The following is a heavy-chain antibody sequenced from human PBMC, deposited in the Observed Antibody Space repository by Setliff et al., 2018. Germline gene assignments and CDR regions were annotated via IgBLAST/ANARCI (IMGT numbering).Heavy chain of an antibody. CDR3: ARDPGNGHYMDV. V-gene: IGHV4-61*01. CDR2: VHFGGDT. J-gene: IGHJ6*03. Sequence: SETLSLTCTVSGASISSSRDYWSWVRQSPGKGLECIGFVHFGGDTNYNPSLKSRVTISVDTSKNQLSLRLTSVTAADTAVYYCARDPGNGHYMDVWGQGATVTVSS. CDR1: GASISSSRDY.